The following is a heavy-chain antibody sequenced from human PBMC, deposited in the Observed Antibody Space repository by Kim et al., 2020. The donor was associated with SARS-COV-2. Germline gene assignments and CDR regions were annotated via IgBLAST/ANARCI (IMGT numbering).Heavy chain of an antibody. CDR3: VKLEGGRPPAYYGMDV. CDR1: GFTFSSYA. Sequence: GGSLRLSCSASGFTFSSYAMHWVRQAPGKGLEYVSAISSNGGSTYYADSVKGRFTISRDNSKNTLYLQMSSLRAEDTAVYYCVKLEGGRPPAYYGMDVWGQGTTVTVSS. J-gene: IGHJ6*02. D-gene: IGHD1-26*01. CDR2: ISSNGGST. V-gene: IGHV3-64D*06.